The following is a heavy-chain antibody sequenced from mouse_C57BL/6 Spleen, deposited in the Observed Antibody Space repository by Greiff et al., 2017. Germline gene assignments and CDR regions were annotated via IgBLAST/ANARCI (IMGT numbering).Heavy chain of an antibody. CDR3: ARRGYGNYGRFAY. J-gene: IGHJ3*01. CDR2: INPNNGGT. CDR1: GYTFTDYN. Sequence: EVQLQQSGPELVKPGASVKIPCKASGYTFTDYNMDWVKQSHGKSLEWIGDINPNNGGTIYNQKFKGKATLTVEKSSSTAYMELLSLTSEDTAVYYCARRGYGNYGRFAYWGQGTLVTVSA. D-gene: IGHD2-1*01. V-gene: IGHV1-18*01.